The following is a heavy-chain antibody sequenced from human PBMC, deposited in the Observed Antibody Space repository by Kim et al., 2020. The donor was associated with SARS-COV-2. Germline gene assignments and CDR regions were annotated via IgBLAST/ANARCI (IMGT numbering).Heavy chain of an antibody. CDR2: IVVGSGNT. J-gene: IGHJ6*02. D-gene: IGHD4-17*01. V-gene: IGHV1-58*01. CDR1: GFTFTSSA. Sequence: SVKVSCKASGFTFTSSAVQWVRQDRGQRLAWIGWIVVGSGNTNYAQKFQERVTITRDMSTSTAYMELSSLRSEDTAVYYCAADWAGGDGDSPYGMDVWGQGTTVTVSS. CDR3: AADWAGGDGDSPYGMDV.